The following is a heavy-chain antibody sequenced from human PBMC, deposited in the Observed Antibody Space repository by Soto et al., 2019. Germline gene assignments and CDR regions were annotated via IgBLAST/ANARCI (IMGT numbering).Heavy chain of an antibody. Sequence: ASVKVSCKASGYTFTSYYMHWVRQAPGQGLEWMGIINPSGGSTSYAQKFQGRVTMTRDTSTSTVYMELSSLRSEDTAVYYCARDYLTRRGSSWYFPTGGYWGQGTLVTVSS. D-gene: IGHD6-13*01. CDR1: GYTFTSYY. V-gene: IGHV1-46*01. J-gene: IGHJ4*02. CDR3: ARDYLTRRGSSWYFPTGGY. CDR2: INPSGGST.